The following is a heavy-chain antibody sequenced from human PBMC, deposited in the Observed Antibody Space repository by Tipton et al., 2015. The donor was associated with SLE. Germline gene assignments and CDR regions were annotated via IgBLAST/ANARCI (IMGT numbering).Heavy chain of an antibody. Sequence: TLSLTCTVSNGSINLYYWSWIRQSPGKGLEYIGHVYYLGATNYSPSFESRVAMSVDTSKNQFSLRLSSVTAADTAVYYCARDHYNFWSGLDPWGQGTLVTVSS. CDR3: ARDHYNFWSGLDP. D-gene: IGHD3-3*01. J-gene: IGHJ5*02. V-gene: IGHV4-59*12. CDR1: NGSINLYY. CDR2: VYYLGAT.